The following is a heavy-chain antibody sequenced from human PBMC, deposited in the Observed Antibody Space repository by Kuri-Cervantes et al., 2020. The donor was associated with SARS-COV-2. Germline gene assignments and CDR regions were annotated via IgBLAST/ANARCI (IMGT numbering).Heavy chain of an antibody. CDR3: AREWSGRYYYYYYGMDV. Sequence: LSLTCAASGFTFSSYGMHWVRQAPGKGLEWVAVIWYDGSNKYYADSVKGRFTISRDNSKNTLYLQMNSLRAEDTAVYYCAREWSGRYYYYYYGMDVRGQGTTVTVSS. J-gene: IGHJ6*02. D-gene: IGHD3-3*01. CDR1: GFTFSSYG. CDR2: IWYDGSNK. V-gene: IGHV3-33*01.